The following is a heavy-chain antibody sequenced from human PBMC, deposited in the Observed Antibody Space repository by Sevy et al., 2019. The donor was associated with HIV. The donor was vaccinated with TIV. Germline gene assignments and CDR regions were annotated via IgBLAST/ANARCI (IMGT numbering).Heavy chain of an antibody. CDR3: ARVRYNYGSYYFDY. V-gene: IGHV3-11*01. CDR1: TFTFSDYY. Sequence: GGSLRLSCAASTFTFSDYYMTWIRQAPGKGLESVSYISSRGSHIYYADSVKGRFTISRDSAKNSLYLQMNSLRAEDTAVYYCARVRYNYGSYYFDYWGQGTLVTVSS. CDR2: ISSRGSHI. J-gene: IGHJ4*02. D-gene: IGHD5-18*01.